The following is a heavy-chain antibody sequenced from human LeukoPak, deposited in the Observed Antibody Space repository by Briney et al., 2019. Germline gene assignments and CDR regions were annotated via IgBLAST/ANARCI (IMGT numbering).Heavy chain of an antibody. J-gene: IGHJ4*02. CDR3: AKDYYYDSSGPFDY. CDR1: GFTFDDYA. CDR2: ISWNSGSI. D-gene: IGHD3-22*01. V-gene: IGHV3-9*03. Sequence: SRSLRLSCAASGFTFDDYAMHWVRQAPGKGLEWVSGISWNSGSIGYADSVKGRFTISRDNAKNSLYLQMSSLRAEDMALYYCAKDYYYDSSGPFDYWGQGTLVTVSS.